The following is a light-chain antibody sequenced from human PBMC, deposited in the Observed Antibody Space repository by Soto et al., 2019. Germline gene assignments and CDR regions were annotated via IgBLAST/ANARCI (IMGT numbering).Light chain of an antibody. CDR1: TSNIGNNY. V-gene: IGLV1-51*01. CDR2: DNS. J-gene: IGLJ1*01. Sequence: QSVLTQPPSVPASPGQKVTISCSWSTSNIGNNYVAWYQQFPGTAPKRIIYDNSKRASGIPDRFSGSKSGTSATLVITGLQTGDEDDYYCGTWDSRLSAVFGTGTKVTVL. CDR3: GTWDSRLSAV.